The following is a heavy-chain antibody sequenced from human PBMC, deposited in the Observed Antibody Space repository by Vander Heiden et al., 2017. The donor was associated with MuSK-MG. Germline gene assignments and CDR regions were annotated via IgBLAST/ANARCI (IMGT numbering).Heavy chain of an antibody. CDR2: IYTSDNS. CDR1: GASIRDYY. J-gene: IGHJ6*03. D-gene: IGHD3-10*01. Sequence: QVQLQESGPGLVKPSETLSLTCTVSGASIRDYYWSWVRQPAGKGLEWIGRIYTSDNSDYNPSLRSRVTMSVDTSENQFSLKLRSLTAADTAVYYCARDWVPTTVRSGYMDVWGKGTTVTVSS. CDR3: ARDWVPTTVRSGYMDV. V-gene: IGHV4-4*07.